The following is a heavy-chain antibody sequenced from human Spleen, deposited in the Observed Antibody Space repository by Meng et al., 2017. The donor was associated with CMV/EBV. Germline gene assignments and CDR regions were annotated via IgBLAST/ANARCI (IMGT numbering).Heavy chain of an antibody. CDR2: ISYDGSNK. J-gene: IGHJ4*02. CDR1: GFTFSNYA. Sequence: SGFTFSNYAMHWVRQAPGKGLEWVAVISYDGSNKYYADSVKGRFTISRDNSKNTLYLQMNSLRAGDTAVYYCARAIVIVPAAPLTYWGQGTLVTVSS. CDR3: ARAIVIVPAAPLTY. V-gene: IGHV3-30-3*01. D-gene: IGHD2-2*01.